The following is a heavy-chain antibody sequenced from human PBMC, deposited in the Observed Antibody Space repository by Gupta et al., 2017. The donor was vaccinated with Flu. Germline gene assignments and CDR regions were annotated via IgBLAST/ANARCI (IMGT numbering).Heavy chain of an antibody. CDR2: IAYEGRRK. J-gene: IGHJ4*02. D-gene: IGHD1-26*01. Sequence: SSYGIHWNHQAAGEGLGWVANIAYEGRRKHSADSGTGRVTCSRDNSKDTLYLQMNSLRARDAAGYYGAKDRAGIVGATRGGPINSWGQGTVVTVSS. CDR3: AKDRAGIVGATRGGPINS. V-gene: IGHV3-30*18. CDR1: SSYG.